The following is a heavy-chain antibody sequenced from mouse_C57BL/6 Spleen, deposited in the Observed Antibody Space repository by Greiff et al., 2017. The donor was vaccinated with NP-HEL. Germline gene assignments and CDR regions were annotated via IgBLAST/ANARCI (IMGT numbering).Heavy chain of an antibody. CDR1: GYTFTDYY. V-gene: IGHV1-26*01. CDR2: INPNNGGT. J-gene: IGHJ2*01. CDR3: ALYYDYDVLN. Sequence: EVQLQQSGPELVKPGASVKISCKASGYTFTDYYMNWVKQSHGKSLEWIGDINPNNGGTSYNQKFKGKATLTVDKSSSTAYMELRSLTSEDSAVYYCALYYDYDVLNWGQGTTLTVSS. D-gene: IGHD2-4*01.